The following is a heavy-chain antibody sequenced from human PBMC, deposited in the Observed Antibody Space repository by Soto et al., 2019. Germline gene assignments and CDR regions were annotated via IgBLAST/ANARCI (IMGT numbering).Heavy chain of an antibody. D-gene: IGHD6-13*01. Sequence: GGSLRLSCAASGFTFSSYAMSWVRQAPGKGLEWVSAISGSGGSTYYADSVKGRFTISRDNSKNTLYLQMNSLRAEDTAVYYCAKSTRYSSSWSYFDYWGQGTLVTVSS. J-gene: IGHJ4*02. CDR1: GFTFSSYA. CDR3: AKSTRYSSSWSYFDY. CDR2: ISGSGGST. V-gene: IGHV3-23*01.